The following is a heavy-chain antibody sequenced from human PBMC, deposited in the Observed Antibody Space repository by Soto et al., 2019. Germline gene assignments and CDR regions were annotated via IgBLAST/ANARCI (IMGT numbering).Heavy chain of an antibody. CDR3: VKDFPYVSYDSWEGHDY. CDR2: ISASGIST. Sequence: GGSLRLSCAASGFTFGSLPMSWFRQAPGKGLEWVSGISASGISTYYADSVKGRFTISRDDSKNTLFLEMNSLRAEDTATYYCVKDFPYVSYDSWEGHDYWGQGTLVTVSS. D-gene: IGHD5-12*01. V-gene: IGHV3-23*01. J-gene: IGHJ4*02. CDR1: GFTFGSLP.